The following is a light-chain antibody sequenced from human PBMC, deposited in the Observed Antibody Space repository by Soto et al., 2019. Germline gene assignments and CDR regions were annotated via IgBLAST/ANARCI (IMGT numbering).Light chain of an antibody. CDR2: EGN. J-gene: IGLJ3*02. CDR3: CSYAGTSSWL. V-gene: IGLV2-23*01. Sequence: QSALTQPASVSGSPGQSITISRLGTTRDVGSYTLVSWYQQHPGKAPKIIIYEGNKRPSGVSNRFSGSKSGNTASLTISGLQAEDEGEYYCCSYAGTSSWLFGGGTKLTVL. CDR1: TRDVGSYTL.